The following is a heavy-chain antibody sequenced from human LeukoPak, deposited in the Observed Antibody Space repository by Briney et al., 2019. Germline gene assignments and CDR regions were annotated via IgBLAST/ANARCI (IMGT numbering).Heavy chain of an antibody. Sequence: QTGGSLRLSCAASGFTFSSYDMHWVRQATGKGLEWVSAIGTAGDTYYPGSVKGRFTISRENAKNSLYLQMNSQRAGDTAVYYCARDQGDGYDYWGQGTLVTVSS. J-gene: IGHJ4*02. CDR2: IGTAGDT. CDR1: GFTFSSYD. CDR3: ARDQGDGYDY. V-gene: IGHV3-13*01. D-gene: IGHD5-24*01.